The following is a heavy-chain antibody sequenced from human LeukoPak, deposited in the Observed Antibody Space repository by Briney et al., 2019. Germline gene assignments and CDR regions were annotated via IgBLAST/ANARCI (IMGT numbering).Heavy chain of an antibody. Sequence: ASVKVSCKASGGTFSSYGISWVRQAPGQGLEWMGWISAYNGNTNYAQKLQGRVTMTTDTSTSTAYMELRSLRSDDTAVYYCAKLQDHYYYGMDVWGQGTTVTVSS. D-gene: IGHD4-11*01. CDR3: AKLQDHYYYGMDV. V-gene: IGHV1-18*01. J-gene: IGHJ6*02. CDR1: GGTFSSYG. CDR2: ISAYNGNT.